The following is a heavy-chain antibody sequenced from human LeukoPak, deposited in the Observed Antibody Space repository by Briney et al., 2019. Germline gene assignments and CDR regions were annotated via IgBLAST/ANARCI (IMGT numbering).Heavy chain of an antibody. CDR2: ISSTSNTI. Sequence: GGSLRLSCAASGCTFSSYNMNWVRQAPGKGLEWVSYISSTSNTIYYADSVKGRFTISRDNAKNSLYLQMNSLRAEDTAVYYCARGRGYSYGQLDYWGQGTLVTVSS. J-gene: IGHJ4*02. D-gene: IGHD5-18*01. CDR3: ARGRGYSYGQLDY. V-gene: IGHV3-48*01. CDR1: GCTFSSYN.